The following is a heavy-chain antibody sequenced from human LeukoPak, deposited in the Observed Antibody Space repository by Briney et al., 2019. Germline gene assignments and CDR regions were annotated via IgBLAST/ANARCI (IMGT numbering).Heavy chain of an antibody. J-gene: IGHJ4*02. V-gene: IGHV3-30*02. CDR3: AKQGQRTFDY. CDR2: IRYDGSNK. Sequence: SGGSLRLSCAASGFTFSSYGMHWVRQAPGKGLGWVAFIRYDGSNKYYADSVKGRFTISRDNSKNTLYLQMNSLRAEDTAVYYCAKQGQRTFDYWGQGTLVTVSS. CDR1: GFTFSSYG.